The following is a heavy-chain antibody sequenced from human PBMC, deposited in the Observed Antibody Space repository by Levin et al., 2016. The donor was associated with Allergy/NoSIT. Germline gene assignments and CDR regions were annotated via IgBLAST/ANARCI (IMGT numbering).Heavy chain of an antibody. Sequence: WIRQPPGKGLEWVAVISYDGSNKYYADSVKGRFTISRDNSKNTLYLQMNSLRAEDTAVYYCAKDGELPPSRARYLYYYYYYMDVWGKGTTVTVSS. V-gene: IGHV3-30*18. CDR2: ISYDGSNK. J-gene: IGHJ6*03. CDR3: AKDGELPPSRARYLYYYYYYMDV. D-gene: IGHD1-26*01.